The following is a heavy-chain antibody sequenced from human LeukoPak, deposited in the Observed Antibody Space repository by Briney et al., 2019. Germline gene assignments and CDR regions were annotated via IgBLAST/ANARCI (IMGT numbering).Heavy chain of an antibody. CDR3: ATLNGVRGRQLRGYYFDY. CDR1: GGTFSSYA. J-gene: IGHJ4*02. D-gene: IGHD1-1*01. CDR2: IIPILGIA. Sequence: SVKVSCKASGGTFSSYAISWVRQAPGQGLEWMGRIIPILGIANYAQKFQGRVTITADKSTSTAYMELSSLRSEDTAVYYCATLNGVRGRQLRGYYFDYWGQGTLVTVSS. V-gene: IGHV1-69*04.